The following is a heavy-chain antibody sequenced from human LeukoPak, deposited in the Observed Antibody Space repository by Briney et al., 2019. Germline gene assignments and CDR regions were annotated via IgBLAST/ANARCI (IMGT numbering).Heavy chain of an antibody. CDR1: GGSMSSSSYY. D-gene: IGHD5-18*01. CDR2: IYYSGTT. V-gene: IGHV4-39*07. J-gene: IGHJ5*02. CDR3: AKGAGGFSYYNWFDP. Sequence: SETLSLTCTVSGGSMSSSSYYWGWIRQPPGKGLEWIGSIYYSGTTHYSPSLESRVTISVDTSKNQFSLKLASVTAADTAIYYCAKGAGGFSYYNWFDPWGQGTLVTVSS.